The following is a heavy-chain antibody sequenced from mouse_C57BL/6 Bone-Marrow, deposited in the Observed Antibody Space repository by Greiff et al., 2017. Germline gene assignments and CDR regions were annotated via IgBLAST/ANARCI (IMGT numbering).Heavy chain of an antibody. Sequence: QVQLQQSGPELVKPGASVKISCKASGYAFSSSWMNWVKQRPGKGLEWIGRIYPGDGDTNYNGKFKGKATLTADKSSSTAYMQLSSLTSEDSAVYFCARCPPATKDYAMDYWGQGTSVTVSS. CDR3: ARCPPATKDYAMDY. D-gene: IGHD2-1*01. CDR2: IYPGDGDT. CDR1: GYAFSSSW. J-gene: IGHJ4*01. V-gene: IGHV1-82*01.